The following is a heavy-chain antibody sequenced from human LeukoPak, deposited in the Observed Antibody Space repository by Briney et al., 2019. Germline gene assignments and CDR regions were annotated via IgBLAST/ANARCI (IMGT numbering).Heavy chain of an antibody. V-gene: IGHV3-11*01. J-gene: IGHJ5*02. CDR1: GFTFSGYY. Sequence: GGSLRLSCAASGFTFSGYYMTWIRQAPGKGLEWVSYISSSSNNIHYANSVRGRFTISRDNAKNSVYLQMNSLRAEDTAIYYCARAAGWFDPWGQGTLVTVSS. CDR3: ARAAGWFDP. CDR2: ISSSSNNI.